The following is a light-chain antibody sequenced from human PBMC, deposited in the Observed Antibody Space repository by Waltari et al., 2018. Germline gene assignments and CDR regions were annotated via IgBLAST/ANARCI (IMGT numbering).Light chain of an antibody. J-gene: IGKJ1*01. CDR2: KAS. V-gene: IGKV1-5*03. Sequence: DIQMTQSPSTLSASVGDRVTITCRASQSISSWLAWYQQKPGKAPKLLIYKASNLESGVPSRFSGSGSGTEFTLTISSLQPDDFAIYYGQQYNGYPTFGQGTKVEIK. CDR1: QSISSW. CDR3: QQYNGYPT.